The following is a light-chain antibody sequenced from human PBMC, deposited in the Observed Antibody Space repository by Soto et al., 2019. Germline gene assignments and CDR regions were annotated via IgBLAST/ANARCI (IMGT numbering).Light chain of an antibody. J-gene: IGKJ5*01. V-gene: IGKV1-5*01. CDR3: HQYNNWPRT. CDR2: DAS. CDR1: QTISNW. Sequence: DIQMTQSPSTLSASVGDRVTITCRSSQTISNWLAWYQQKGGKAPRLLIYDASNLESGVPSRFSGSGSGTEFTLTISSLQPDDFAVYFCHQYNNWPRTFGQGTRLEIK.